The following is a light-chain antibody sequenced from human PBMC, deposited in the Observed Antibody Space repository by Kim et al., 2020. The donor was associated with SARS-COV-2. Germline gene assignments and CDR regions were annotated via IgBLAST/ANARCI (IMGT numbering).Light chain of an antibody. V-gene: IGLV3-1*01. CDR3: QAWDSSTAWRV. CDR2: QDS. CDR1: KLGDKY. Sequence: SYELTQPPSVSVSPGQTASITCSGDKLGDKYACWYQQKPGQSPVLVIYQDSKRPSGIPERFSGSNSGNTATLTISGTQAMDEADYYCQAWDSSTAWRVF. J-gene: IGLJ2*01.